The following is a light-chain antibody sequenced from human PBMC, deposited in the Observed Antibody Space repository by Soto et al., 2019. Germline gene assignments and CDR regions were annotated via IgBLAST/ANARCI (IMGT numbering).Light chain of an antibody. CDR1: SSDIGAYKY. Sequence: QSVLTQPASVSGSPGQSITISCTGTSSDIGAYKYVSWYQQHPSKAPKLIIYEVSNRPSGVSNRFSGFKCGNTASLTITGLQAEDEADYYCNSYTSSSALYVFGTGTKVTVL. J-gene: IGLJ1*01. CDR2: EVS. V-gene: IGLV2-14*01. CDR3: NSYTSSSALYV.